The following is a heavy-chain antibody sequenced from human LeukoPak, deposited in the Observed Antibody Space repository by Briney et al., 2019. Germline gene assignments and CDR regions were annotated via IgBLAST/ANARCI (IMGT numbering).Heavy chain of an antibody. J-gene: IGHJ4*02. CDR3: AKDLVPFWSGYSYYFDY. V-gene: IGHV3-53*05. Sequence: GGSLRLSCAASGFTVSSNYMSWVRQAPGKGLEWVSVIYSGGSTYYADSVKGRFTISRDNSKNTLYLQMNSLRAEDTAVYYCAKDLVPFWSGYSYYFDYWGQGTLVTVSS. D-gene: IGHD3-3*01. CDR1: GFTVSSNY. CDR2: IYSGGST.